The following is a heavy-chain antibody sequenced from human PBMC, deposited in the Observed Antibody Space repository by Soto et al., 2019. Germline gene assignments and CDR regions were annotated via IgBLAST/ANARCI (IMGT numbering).Heavy chain of an antibody. J-gene: IGHJ3*01. V-gene: IGHV3-74*01. Sequence: EVQLVESGGGLVQPGESLRSSCAASGFTFDYYWMHWVRQAPGKGRVWVSRIHSDGTSTTYADSVKGRFTISRNNAKNTLTLQMTSLRAEDTAVYYCARGDRGAFDLWGQGTVVTVSS. CDR3: ARGDRGAFDL. CDR2: IHSDGTST. CDR1: GFTFDYYW. D-gene: IGHD1-26*01.